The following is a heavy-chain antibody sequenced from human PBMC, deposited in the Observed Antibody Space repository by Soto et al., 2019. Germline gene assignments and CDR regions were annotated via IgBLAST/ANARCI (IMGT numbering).Heavy chain of an antibody. Sequence: GASVKVSCKASGYTFTSYGISWVRQAPGQGLEWMGWISAYNGNTNYAQKLQGRVTMTTDTSTSTAYMELRSLRSDDTAVYYCASPYPYYYDSSGYLVFWGQGTLVNVS. CDR1: GYTFTSYG. CDR2: ISAYNGNT. J-gene: IGHJ4*02. CDR3: ASPYPYYYDSSGYLVF. V-gene: IGHV1-18*01. D-gene: IGHD3-22*01.